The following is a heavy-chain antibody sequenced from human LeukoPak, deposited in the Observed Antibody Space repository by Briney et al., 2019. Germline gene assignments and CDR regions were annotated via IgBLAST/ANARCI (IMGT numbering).Heavy chain of an antibody. Sequence: PEASVKVSCKAFGYTFTSNYMHWVRQASGQGPEWMGVISPSGGSTTYAQKFQGRVTLTMDMSTSTDYLELSSLRSEDTAVYYCARDNSVRDEAWWFNPWGQGTLVTVSS. V-gene: IGHV1-46*01. J-gene: IGHJ5*02. D-gene: IGHD5-24*01. CDR2: ISPSGGST. CDR1: GYTFTSNY. CDR3: ARDNSVRDEAWWFNP.